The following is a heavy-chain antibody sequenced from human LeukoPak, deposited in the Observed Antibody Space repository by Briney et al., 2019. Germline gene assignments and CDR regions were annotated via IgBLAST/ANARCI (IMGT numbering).Heavy chain of an antibody. D-gene: IGHD3-10*01. Sequence: GGSLRLSCAASGFTVNNAWMNWVRQAPGKGLEWVGLIKSKAGGGTTNYAAPVKGRFTISRDDSKNTLYLQTNSLKTEDTAVYYCTTDLPSLGAGEFDYWGQGTLVTVSS. J-gene: IGHJ4*02. CDR3: TTDLPSLGAGEFDY. CDR2: IKSKAGGGTT. CDR1: GFTVNNAW. V-gene: IGHV3-15*01.